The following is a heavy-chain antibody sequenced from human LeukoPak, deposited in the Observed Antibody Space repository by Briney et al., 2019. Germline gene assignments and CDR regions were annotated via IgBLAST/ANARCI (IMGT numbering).Heavy chain of an antibody. CDR2: ISSNGYYI. Sequence: PGGSLRLSXTASGITLSNYWMHWVCQAPGKGPVWVSSISSNGYYIYYAGSVRGRFTISRDNAKNSLYLQMNSLRAEDTALYYCAREGLRTERSDTDAFDIWGQGTMVTVSS. CDR3: AREGLRTERSDTDAFDI. V-gene: IGHV3-21*01. CDR1: GITLSNYW. J-gene: IGHJ3*02. D-gene: IGHD3-3*01.